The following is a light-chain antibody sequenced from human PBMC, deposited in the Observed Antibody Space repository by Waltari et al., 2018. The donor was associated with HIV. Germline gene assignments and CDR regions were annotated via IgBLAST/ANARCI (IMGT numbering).Light chain of an antibody. J-gene: IGKJ4*01. V-gene: IGKV3-15*01. CDR1: HGINNN. Sequence: EAVMTQSPATLSVSPGETATLSCSASHGINNNLAWYQQKPGQAPRLLIFDTSARATGIPDRFSGSGSGTEFTLTISSLQSEDFAVDYCKQYDDWTVFGGGTKVDIK. CDR2: DTS. CDR3: KQYDDWTV.